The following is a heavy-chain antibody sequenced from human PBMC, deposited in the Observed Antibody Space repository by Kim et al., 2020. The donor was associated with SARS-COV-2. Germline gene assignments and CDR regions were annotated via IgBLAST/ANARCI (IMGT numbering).Heavy chain of an antibody. J-gene: IGHJ4*02. D-gene: IGHD2-21*02. CDR3: ARLVGGNSNY. Sequence: SETLSLTCTVSGGSISSSSYYWGWIRQPPGKGLEWIGSIYYSGSTYYNPSLKSRVTISVDTSKNQFSLKLSSVTAADTAVYYCARLVGGNSNYWAQGTL. CDR2: IYYSGST. V-gene: IGHV4-39*01. CDR1: GGSISSSSYY.